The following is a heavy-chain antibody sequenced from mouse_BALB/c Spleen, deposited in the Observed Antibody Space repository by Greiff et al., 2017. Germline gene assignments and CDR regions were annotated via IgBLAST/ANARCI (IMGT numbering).Heavy chain of an antibody. CDR3: ARGYYGSYWYFDV. V-gene: IGHV5-6-5*01. Sequence: EVMLVESGGGLVKPGGSLKLSCAASGFTFSSYAMSWVRQTPEKRLEWVASISSGGSTYYPDSVKGRFTISRDNARNILYLQMSSLRSEDTAMYYCARGYYGSYWYFDVWGAGTTVTVSS. D-gene: IGHD1-1*01. CDR1: GFTFSSYA. CDR2: ISSGGST. J-gene: IGHJ1*01.